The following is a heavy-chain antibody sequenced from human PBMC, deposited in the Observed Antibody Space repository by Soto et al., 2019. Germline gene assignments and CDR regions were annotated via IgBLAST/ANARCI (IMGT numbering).Heavy chain of an antibody. CDR2: IKPSGGKT. Sequence: ASVKVSCKASGYTFTNYYMHWVRQAPGQGLEWMGIIKPSGGKTNYAQKFQGRVTMTRDTSTSTIYMELSSLRSEDTAVYYCARDQASTYGSYCFDYWGQGTLVTVSS. J-gene: IGHJ4*02. D-gene: IGHD3-10*01. CDR1: GYTFTNYY. V-gene: IGHV1-46*01. CDR3: ARDQASTYGSYCFDY.